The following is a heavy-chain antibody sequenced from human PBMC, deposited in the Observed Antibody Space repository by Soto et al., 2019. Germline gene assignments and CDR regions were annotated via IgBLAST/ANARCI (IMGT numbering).Heavy chain of an antibody. J-gene: IGHJ6*02. D-gene: IGHD5-12*01. Sequence: SETLSLGCTVYGGSFSGDYWSWIRQPPGKGRGWIGEINHSGSTNYNPSLKSRVTIPVDTSKNQFSLKLSSVTAADTAVYYCARVSRGYSGYDLGTYYYYGMDVWGQGTTVT. CDR3: ARVSRGYSGYDLGTYYYYGMDV. CDR1: GGSFSGDY. CDR2: INHSGST. V-gene: IGHV4-34*01.